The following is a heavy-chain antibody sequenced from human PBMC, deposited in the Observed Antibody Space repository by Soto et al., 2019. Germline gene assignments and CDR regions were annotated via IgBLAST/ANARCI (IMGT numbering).Heavy chain of an antibody. V-gene: IGHV1-3*05. D-gene: IGHD4-17*01. J-gene: IGHJ4*02. CDR1: GYTFTSYA. CDR2: INAGNGYT. CDR3: ARGTTVTDY. Sequence: QVQLVQSGAEEKKPGASVKVSCKASGYTFTSYAMHWVRQAPGQRLEWMGWINAGNGYTKYSQKFQGRVTITRDTSASAAYMELSRLRSEDTAVYYCARGTTVTDYWGQGTLVTVSS.